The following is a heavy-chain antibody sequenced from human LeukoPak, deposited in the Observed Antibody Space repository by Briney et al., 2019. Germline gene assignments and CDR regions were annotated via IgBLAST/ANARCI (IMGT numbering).Heavy chain of an antibody. CDR1: GGSISNYY. CDR3: ARGYSSGWCLDY. J-gene: IGHJ4*02. V-gene: IGHV4-59*08. CDR2: IYYSGGT. Sequence: TSETLSLTCTVSGGSISNYYWHWIRQPPGKGLEWIGYIYYSGGTNYNPSLKSRVTISVDTSKNQFSLKLSSVTAADTAVYYCARGYSSGWCLDYWGQGTLVTVSS. D-gene: IGHD6-19*01.